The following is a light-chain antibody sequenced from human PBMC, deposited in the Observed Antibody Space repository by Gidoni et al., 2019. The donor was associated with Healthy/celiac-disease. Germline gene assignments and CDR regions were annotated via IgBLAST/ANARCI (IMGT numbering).Light chain of an antibody. J-gene: IGKJ4*01. CDR2: AAS. CDR3: QQSYSTPLT. Sequence: DLQMTQSPSSLSASVGDRVTITCRASQSISSYLNWYQQKPGKAHKLLIYAASSLQSGVPSRFSGSGSGTDFTLTISSLQPEDFATYYCQQSYSTPLTFGGGTKVEIK. V-gene: IGKV1-39*01. CDR1: QSISSY.